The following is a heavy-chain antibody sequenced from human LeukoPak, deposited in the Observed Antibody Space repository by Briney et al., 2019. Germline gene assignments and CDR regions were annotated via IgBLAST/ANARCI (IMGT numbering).Heavy chain of an antibody. CDR3: VVVVAATDYDY. V-gene: IGHV3-30*03. CDR2: ISYDGSNK. Sequence: GGSLRLSCAASGFTFSSYGMHWVRQAPGKGLEWVAVISYDGSNKYYADSVKGRFPISRDNSKNTLYLQMNSLRAEDTAVYYCVVVVAATDYDYWGQGTLVTVSS. D-gene: IGHD2-15*01. CDR1: GFTFSSYG. J-gene: IGHJ4*02.